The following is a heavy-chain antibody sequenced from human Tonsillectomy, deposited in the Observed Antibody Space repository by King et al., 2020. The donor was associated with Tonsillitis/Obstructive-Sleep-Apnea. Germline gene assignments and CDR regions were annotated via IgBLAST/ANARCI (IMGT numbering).Heavy chain of an antibody. J-gene: IGHJ6*03. CDR1: GFTFSSYS. CDR2: ISSRSSYI. Sequence: VQLVESGGGLVKPGGSLRLSCAASGFTFSSYSMNWVRQAPGKGLEWVSSISSRSSYIYYADSVKGRFTISRDNAKNSLYLQMNSLSAEDTAVYYCAREEQYYYYYYMDVWGKGTTVTVSS. CDR3: AREEQYYYYYYMDV. D-gene: IGHD1-26*01. V-gene: IGHV3-21*01.